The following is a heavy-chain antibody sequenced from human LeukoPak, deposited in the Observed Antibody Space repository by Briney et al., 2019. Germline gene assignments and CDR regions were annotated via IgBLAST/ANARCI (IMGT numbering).Heavy chain of an antibody. Sequence: SVKVPCKASGGTFSSYAISWVRQAPGQGLEWMGRIIPILGIANYAQKFQGRVTITADKSTSTAYMELSSLRSEDTAVYYCARGYSSSSKNPSWFDPWGQGTLVTVSS. CDR2: IIPILGIA. D-gene: IGHD6-6*01. CDR3: ARGYSSSSKNPSWFDP. V-gene: IGHV1-69*04. J-gene: IGHJ5*02. CDR1: GGTFSSYA.